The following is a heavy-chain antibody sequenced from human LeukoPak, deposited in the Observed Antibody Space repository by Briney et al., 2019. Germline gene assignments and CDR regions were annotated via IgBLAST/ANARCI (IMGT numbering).Heavy chain of an antibody. D-gene: IGHD3-10*01. CDR3: ARHEGQLLWFGELLSLKLGYFDY. CDR1: GGSFSGYY. V-gene: IGHV4-34*01. J-gene: IGHJ4*02. Sequence: SETLSLTCAVYGGSFSGYYWSWIRQPPGKGLEWIGEINHSGSTNYNPSLKSRVTISVDTSKNQFSLKLSSVTAADTAVYYCARHEGQLLWFGELLSLKLGYFDYWGQGTLVTVSS. CDR2: INHSGST.